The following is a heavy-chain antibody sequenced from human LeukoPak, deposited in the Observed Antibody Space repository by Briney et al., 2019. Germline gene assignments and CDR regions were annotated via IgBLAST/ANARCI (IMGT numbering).Heavy chain of an antibody. Sequence: PSETLSLTCTLSGGSLSNYYWSWVRQPPGKGLEWIGYIFYSGSTNYNPSLKSRVTMSVDTSKNQFSLKLNSVTAADTAVYYCARVEYNWFDPWGQGTLVIVSS. V-gene: IGHV4-59*01. J-gene: IGHJ5*02. D-gene: IGHD6-6*01. CDR2: IFYSGST. CDR3: ARVEYNWFDP. CDR1: GGSLSNYY.